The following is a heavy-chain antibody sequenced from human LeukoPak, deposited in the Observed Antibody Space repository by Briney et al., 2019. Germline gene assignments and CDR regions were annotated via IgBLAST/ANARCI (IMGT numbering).Heavy chain of an antibody. CDR3: AGQRGYDAFDI. Sequence: RPSETLSLTCTVSGGSISSYYWSWIRQPPGKGLEWIGYIYYSGSTNYNPSLKSQVTISVDTSKNQFSLKLSSVTAADTAVYYCAGQRGYDAFDIWGQGTMVTVSS. CDR2: IYYSGST. D-gene: IGHD5-12*01. J-gene: IGHJ3*02. CDR1: GGSISSYY. V-gene: IGHV4-59*01.